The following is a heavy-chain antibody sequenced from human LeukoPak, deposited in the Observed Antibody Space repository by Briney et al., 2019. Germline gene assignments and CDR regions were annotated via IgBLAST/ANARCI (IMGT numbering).Heavy chain of an antibody. Sequence: GGSLRLSCAASGFTFSSYSMNWVRQAPGKGLEWVSRINSDGSSTSYADSVKGRFTISRDNAKNTLYLQMNSLRAEDTAVYYCAKDEGRSDRYGSGSYPPYWGQGTLVTVSS. CDR3: AKDEGRSDRYGSGSYPPY. CDR1: GFTFSSYS. D-gene: IGHD3-10*01. CDR2: INSDGSST. J-gene: IGHJ4*02. V-gene: IGHV3-74*01.